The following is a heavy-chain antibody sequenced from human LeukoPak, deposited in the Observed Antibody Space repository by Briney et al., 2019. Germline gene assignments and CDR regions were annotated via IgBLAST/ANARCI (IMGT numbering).Heavy chain of an antibody. D-gene: IGHD3-22*01. CDR3: ARDLEAAKYYYDSSGSVDY. V-gene: IGHV1-69*04. CDR1: GGTFSSYT. Sequence: SVNVSCKASGGTFSSYTISWVRQAPGQGLEWMGRIIPILGIANYAQKFQGRVTITADKSTSTAYMELSSLRSEDTAVYYCARDLEAAKYYYDSSGSVDYWGQGTLVTVSS. CDR2: IIPILGIA. J-gene: IGHJ4*02.